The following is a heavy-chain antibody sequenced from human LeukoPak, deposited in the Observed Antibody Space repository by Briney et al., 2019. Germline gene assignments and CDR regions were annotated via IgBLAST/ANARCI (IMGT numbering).Heavy chain of an antibody. J-gene: IGHJ4*02. CDR3: AKGKYCSGGSCSLVDY. CDR2: ISGSGGST. V-gene: IGHV3-23*01. Sequence: GGSLRLSCAASGFTLSSYAMSWVRQAPGKGLEWVSAISGSGGSTYYADSVKGRFTTSRDNSKNTLYLQMNSLRAEDTAVYYCAKGKYCSGGSCSLVDYWGQGTLVTVSS. CDR1: GFTLSSYA. D-gene: IGHD2-15*01.